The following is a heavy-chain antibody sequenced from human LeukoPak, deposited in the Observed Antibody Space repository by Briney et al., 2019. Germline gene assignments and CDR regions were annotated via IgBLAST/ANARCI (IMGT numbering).Heavy chain of an antibody. CDR1: GGSVSSHY. V-gene: IGHV4-59*02. CDR3: ARASSSSSWYDRWFDP. CDR2: IYYSGST. D-gene: IGHD6-13*01. J-gene: IGHJ5*02. Sequence: SETLSLTCTVSGGSVSSHYWSWIRQPPGKGLEWIGYIYYSGSTNYNPSLKSRVTISVDTSKNQFSLKLSSVTAADTAVYYCARASSSSSWYDRWFDPWGQGTLVTVSS.